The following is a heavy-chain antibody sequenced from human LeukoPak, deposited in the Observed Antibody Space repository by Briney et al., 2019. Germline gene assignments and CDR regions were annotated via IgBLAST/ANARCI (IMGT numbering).Heavy chain of an antibody. CDR1: GFTFDDYA. V-gene: IGHV3-9*01. D-gene: IGHD3-10*01. Sequence: PGRSLRLSCAASGFTFDDYAMHWVRQAPGKGLEWVSGISWNSGSIGYADSVKGRFTISRDNAKNSLYLQMNSLRAEDTALYYCAKDTSLISAGPIDYWGQGTLVTVSS. CDR3: AKDTSLISAGPIDY. J-gene: IGHJ4*02. CDR2: ISWNSGSI.